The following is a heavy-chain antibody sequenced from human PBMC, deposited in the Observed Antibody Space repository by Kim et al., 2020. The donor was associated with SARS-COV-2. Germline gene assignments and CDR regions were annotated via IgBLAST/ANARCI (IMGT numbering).Heavy chain of an antibody. D-gene: IGHD2-2*01. CDR2: ISGNGHRT. V-gene: IGHV3-64D*06. CDR3: LALVVARFFDY. J-gene: IGHJ4*02. Sequence: GGSLRLSCSVSGLTFSSYAMHWVRQAPGKGLEYVSAISGNGHRTYYADSVKGRFTISRDNSKNTLYLQMSSLRPEDTAVYYCLALVVARFFDYWGQGTLV. CDR1: GLTFSSYA.